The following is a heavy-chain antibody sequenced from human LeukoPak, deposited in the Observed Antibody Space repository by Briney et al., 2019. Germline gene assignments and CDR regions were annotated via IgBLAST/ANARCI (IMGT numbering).Heavy chain of an antibody. D-gene: IGHD1-1*01. V-gene: IGHV3-33*01. Sequence: GGSLRLSCAASEFTFTTYGMHWVRQAPGKGLEWVAFIYYNGSNIYYADYVKGRFTISRDISKNTLYLQMDSLRAEDTAIYYCARDWKTNSLDYWGQGTLVTVS. CDR1: EFTFTTYG. CDR3: ARDWKTNSLDY. J-gene: IGHJ4*02. CDR2: IYYNGSNI.